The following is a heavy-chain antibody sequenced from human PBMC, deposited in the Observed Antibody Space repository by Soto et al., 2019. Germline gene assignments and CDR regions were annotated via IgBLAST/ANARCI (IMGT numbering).Heavy chain of an antibody. Sequence: GGSLRLSCAAAGYIFSSYGMHWVRQAPGKGLEWVAVIWYDGSSKYYADSVKGRFTISRDNSKNMLYLQMNSLRVEDTGVYYCAKGDTSDPFHHWGQGLLVTVSS. D-gene: IGHD2-2*01. J-gene: IGHJ4*02. CDR2: IWYDGSSK. CDR3: AKGDTSDPFHH. CDR1: GYIFSSYG. V-gene: IGHV3-33*06.